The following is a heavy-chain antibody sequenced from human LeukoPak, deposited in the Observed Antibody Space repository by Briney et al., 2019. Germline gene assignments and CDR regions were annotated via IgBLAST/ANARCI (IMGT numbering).Heavy chain of an antibody. CDR3: ATYRGVPASYYYYYMDV. J-gene: IGHJ6*03. Sequence: ASVKVSCKASGYTLTELSMHWVRQAPGKGLEWMGGFDPEDGETIYAQKFQGRVTMTEDTSTDTAYMELSSLRSEDTAVYYCATYRGVPASYYYYYMDVWGKGTTVTISS. CDR2: FDPEDGET. CDR1: GYTLTELS. D-gene: IGHD2-2*01. V-gene: IGHV1-24*01.